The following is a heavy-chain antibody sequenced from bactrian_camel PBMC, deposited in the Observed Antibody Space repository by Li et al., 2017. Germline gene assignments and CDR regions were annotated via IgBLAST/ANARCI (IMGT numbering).Heavy chain of an antibody. CDR2: SNTDGRT. V-gene: IGHV3S40*01. D-gene: IGHD3*01. Sequence: DVQLVESGGGLVQSGGSLTLTCVASGFAISKHGMSWVRRPPGKDLEYVATSNTDGRTHYRESVEGRFTISRDNAKNTVYLEMNSLKPEDTGVYYCAADRGYGLDCDDASGYWGQGTQVTVS. J-gene: IGHJ6*01. CDR1: GFAISKHG. CDR3: AADRGYGLDCDDASGY.